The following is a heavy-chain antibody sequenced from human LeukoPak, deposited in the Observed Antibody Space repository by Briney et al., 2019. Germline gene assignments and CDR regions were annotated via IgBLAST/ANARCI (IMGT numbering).Heavy chain of an antibody. J-gene: IGHJ4*02. CDR2: IILILGIA. D-gene: IGHD3-22*01. Sequence: SVKVSCKASVGTLSSYAISWVRPAPGQGLEWVGRIILILGIADYAQKFPGRVKITADKSTNTAYMELSSLRSEDTAVYYCARDRHAKSSPYYYDSSGYSRGFDYWGQGTLVTVSS. CDR1: VGTLSSYA. CDR3: ARDRHAKSSPYYYDSSGYSRGFDY. V-gene: IGHV1-69*04.